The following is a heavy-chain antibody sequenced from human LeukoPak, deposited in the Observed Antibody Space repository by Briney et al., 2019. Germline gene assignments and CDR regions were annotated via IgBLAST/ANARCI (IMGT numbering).Heavy chain of an antibody. Sequence: SETLSLTCTVSGGSISSYYWSWIRQPPGKGLEWIGYIYYSGSTNYNPSLKSRVTISVDTSKNQFSLKLSSVTAADTAVYYCARHPRSSGSNWGSEPNWYFDLWGRGTLVTVSS. V-gene: IGHV4-59*08. D-gene: IGHD7-27*01. CDR2: IYYSGST. J-gene: IGHJ2*01. CDR3: ARHPRSSGSNWGSEPNWYFDL. CDR1: GGSISSYY.